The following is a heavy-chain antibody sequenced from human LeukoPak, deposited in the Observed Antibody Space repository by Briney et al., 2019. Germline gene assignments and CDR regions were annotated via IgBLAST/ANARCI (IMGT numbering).Heavy chain of an antibody. Sequence: GGSLRLSCAASGFTFSDYYMSWIRQAPGKGLEWVPYISSSGSTIYYADSVKGRFTISRDNAKNSLYLQMNSLRAEDTAVYYCARRETYYDSSGCPDYWGQGTLVTVSS. V-gene: IGHV3-11*01. D-gene: IGHD3-22*01. CDR3: ARRETYYDSSGCPDY. CDR2: ISSSGSTI. J-gene: IGHJ4*02. CDR1: GFTFSDYY.